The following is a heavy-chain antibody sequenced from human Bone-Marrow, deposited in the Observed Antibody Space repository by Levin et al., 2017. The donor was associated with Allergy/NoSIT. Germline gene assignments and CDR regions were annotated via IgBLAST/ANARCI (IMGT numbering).Heavy chain of an antibody. J-gene: IGHJ4*02. CDR3: ARNIPVTDLGF. D-gene: IGHD1-14*01. CDR2: IYSRGDT. CDR1: GLTVSNIY. V-gene: IGHV3-53*01. Sequence: PGGSLRLSCAASGLTVSNIYMSWVRQAPGKGLEWVALIYSRGDTYYADSVKGRFTISRDNSKNTLYLQMNSLRTEDTAVYHCARNIPVTDLGFWGRGTLVTVSS.